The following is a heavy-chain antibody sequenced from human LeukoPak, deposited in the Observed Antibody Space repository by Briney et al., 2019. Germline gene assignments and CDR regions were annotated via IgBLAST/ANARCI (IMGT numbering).Heavy chain of an antibody. CDR3: ARAVALWFGNAFDI. CDR2: ITHRETT. D-gene: IGHD3-10*01. V-gene: IGHV4-34*01. CDR1: GGSFSDYY. Sequence: PSETLSLTCAVYGGSFSDYYWSWIRQPPGKGLEWIGEITHRETTNYNPSLKSRFTISVDTSKNQFSLKLSSVTAADTAVYYCARAVALWFGNAFDIWGQGTMVTVSS. J-gene: IGHJ3*02.